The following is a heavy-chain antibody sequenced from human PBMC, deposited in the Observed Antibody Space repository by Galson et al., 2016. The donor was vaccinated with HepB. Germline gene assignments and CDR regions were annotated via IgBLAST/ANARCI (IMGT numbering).Heavy chain of an antibody. V-gene: IGHV3-23*01. Sequence: SLRLSCAASGFTFSSYAMSWVRQAPGKGLEWVSVISGSGASTYYADSVKCRFTISRDNSKNTLYLQVNSLRVEDTAVYYCAKDRDHFGDYIFDYWGQGTLVTVSS. CDR3: AKDRDHFGDYIFDY. J-gene: IGHJ4*02. CDR1: GFTFSSYA. D-gene: IGHD4-17*01. CDR2: ISGSGAST.